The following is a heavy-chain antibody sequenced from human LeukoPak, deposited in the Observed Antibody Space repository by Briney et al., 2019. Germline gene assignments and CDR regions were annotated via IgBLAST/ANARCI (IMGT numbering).Heavy chain of an antibody. V-gene: IGHV3-43*01. Sequence: GGSLRLSCAASGFTFDDYTMHWVRQTPGKGLEWGSLISWDGGSTYYADSVKGRFTISRDNSKNSLYLQMNSLRTEDTALYYCAKGHIVGAITEFDYWGQGTLVTVSS. J-gene: IGHJ4*02. CDR2: ISWDGGST. CDR3: AKGHIVGAITEFDY. CDR1: GFTFDDYT. D-gene: IGHD1-26*01.